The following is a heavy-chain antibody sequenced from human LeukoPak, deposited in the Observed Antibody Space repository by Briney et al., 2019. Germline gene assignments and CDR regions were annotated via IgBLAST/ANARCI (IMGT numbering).Heavy chain of an antibody. V-gene: IGHV4-39*02. CDR2: VYYGRSP. CDR1: GDSISRSTYY. D-gene: IGHD6-25*01. J-gene: IGHJ4*02. Sequence: SETLSLTCTVSGDSISRSTYYWAWIRRPPGKGLEWIGSVYYGRSPYFNPSLESRATISVDTSKNHFSLKMSSVTAADTAVYYCARSSGTGTFSYWGQGTLVTVSS. CDR3: ARSSGTGTFSY.